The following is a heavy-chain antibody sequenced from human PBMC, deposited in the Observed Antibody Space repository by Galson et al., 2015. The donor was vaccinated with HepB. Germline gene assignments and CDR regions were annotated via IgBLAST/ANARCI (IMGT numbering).Heavy chain of an antibody. CDR3: VKEGSWFGGDWFDP. CDR1: GFIFRHHA. CDR2: INGRGATR. J-gene: IGHJ5*02. V-gene: IGHV3-23*01. Sequence: SLRLSCAGSGFIFRHHAMAWIRQAPGKGLEWVSGINGRGATRSYSDAVKGRFTISRDNSKDTVFLQLDNLRAEDTAVYYCVKEGSWFGGDWFDPWGQGALVTISS. D-gene: IGHD3-16*01.